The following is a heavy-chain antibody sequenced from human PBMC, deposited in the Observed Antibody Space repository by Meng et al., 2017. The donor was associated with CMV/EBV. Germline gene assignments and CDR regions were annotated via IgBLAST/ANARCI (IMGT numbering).Heavy chain of an antibody. CDR1: GFTFSSYA. CDR2: ISGSGGST. CDR3: AKDPGFEYSSSFDY. J-gene: IGHJ4*02. D-gene: IGHD6-6*01. V-gene: IGHV3-23*01. Sequence: GESLKISCAASGFTFSSYAMSWVRQAPGKGLEWVSAISGSGGSTYYADSVKGRFTISRDNSKNTLYLQMNSLRAEDTAVYYCAKDPGFEYSSSFDYWGQGTLVTVSS.